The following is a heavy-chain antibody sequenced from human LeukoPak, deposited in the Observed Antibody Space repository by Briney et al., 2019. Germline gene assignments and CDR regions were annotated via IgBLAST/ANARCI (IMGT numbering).Heavy chain of an antibody. D-gene: IGHD4-17*01. CDR1: GFTFSSYT. V-gene: IGHV3-21*01. J-gene: IGHJ4*02. CDR2: ISSSSSYI. Sequence: PGGSLRLSCAASGFTFSSYTMNWVRQAPGKGLEWVSSISSSSSYIYYADSVKGRFTISRDNAKNSLYLQMNSLRAEDTAVYYCARDWLITTVNPIDYWGQGTLVTVSS. CDR3: ARDWLITTVNPIDY.